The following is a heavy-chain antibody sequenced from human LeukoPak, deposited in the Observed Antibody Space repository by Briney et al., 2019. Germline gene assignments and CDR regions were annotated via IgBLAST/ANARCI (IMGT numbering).Heavy chain of an antibody. CDR3: AATYYDIFGATYGMDV. V-gene: IGHV1-18*01. D-gene: IGHD3-9*01. Sequence: ASVKVSCKASGYTFTSHGISWVRQAPGQGLEWVGWISAYNGNTDYAQKLQGRVTMTTDTSTSTAYMELRSLRSDDTAVYYCAATYYDIFGATYGMDVWGQGTTVTVSS. CDR1: GYTFTSHG. CDR2: ISAYNGNT. J-gene: IGHJ6*02.